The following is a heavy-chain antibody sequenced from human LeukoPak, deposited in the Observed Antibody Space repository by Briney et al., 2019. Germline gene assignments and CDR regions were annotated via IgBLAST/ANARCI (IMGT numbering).Heavy chain of an antibody. CDR1: GGTFSSYA. D-gene: IGHD6-19*01. J-gene: IGHJ4*02. CDR2: MNPNSGNT. Sequence: ASVKVSCKASGGTFSSYAISWVRQATGQGLEWMGWMNPNSGNTGYAQKFQGRVTMTRNTSISTAYMELSSLRSEDTAVYYCARASSGWGDWGQGTLVTVSS. V-gene: IGHV1-8*02. CDR3: ARASSGWGD.